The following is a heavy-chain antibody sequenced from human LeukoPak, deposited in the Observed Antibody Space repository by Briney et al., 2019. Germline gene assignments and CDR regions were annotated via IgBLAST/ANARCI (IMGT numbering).Heavy chain of an antibody. D-gene: IGHD2-15*01. CDR3: AQVVVVAATPPQYYFDY. J-gene: IGHJ4*02. V-gene: IGHV4-39*01. CDR1: GGSIRTSSYY. Sequence: SETLSFTCTVSGGSIRTSSYYWGWIRQPPGKGLGWIGSIYYTGSTYYNPSLKSRITISVDTSKNQFSLMVSSVTAADTAVYYCAQVVVVAATPPQYYFDYWGQGTLVTVSS. CDR2: IYYTGST.